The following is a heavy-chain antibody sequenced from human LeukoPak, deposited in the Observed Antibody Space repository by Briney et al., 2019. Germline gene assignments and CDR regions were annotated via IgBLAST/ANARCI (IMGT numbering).Heavy chain of an antibody. D-gene: IGHD2-21*02. CDR3: AREGAFGDYRASGDH. CDR2: IKQDGSQK. J-gene: IGHJ4*02. V-gene: IGHV3-7*03. Sequence: AGGSLTLSCEASGFTFSTYWMKWVRQAPGKGMEWVANIKQDGSQKYYVDSVKGRFIISRDNAKNSLYLQMNSVRAEDTAVYYCAREGAFGDYRASGDHWGEGALVTASS. CDR1: GFTFSTYW.